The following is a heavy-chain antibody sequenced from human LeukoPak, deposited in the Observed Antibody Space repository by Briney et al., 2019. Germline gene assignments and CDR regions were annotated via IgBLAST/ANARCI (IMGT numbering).Heavy chain of an antibody. Sequence: GGSLRLSCAASEFSVGSNYMTWVRQAPGKGLEWVSHINSDGSSTSYADSVKGRFTISRDNAKNTLYLQMNSLRVEDTAVYYCAKEEWLLAVYFDYWGQGTLVTVSS. CDR3: AKEEWLLAVYFDY. J-gene: IGHJ4*02. D-gene: IGHD3-3*01. CDR2: INSDGSST. V-gene: IGHV3-74*01. CDR1: EFSVGSNY.